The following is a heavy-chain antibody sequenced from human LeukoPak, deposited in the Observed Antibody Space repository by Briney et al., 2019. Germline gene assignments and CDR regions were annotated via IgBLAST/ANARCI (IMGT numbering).Heavy chain of an antibody. J-gene: IGHJ2*01. V-gene: IGHV3-53*01. D-gene: IGHD4-23*01. CDR1: GFTVSSNY. CDR2: IYSGGST. CDR3: ARAKAAVVTSNWYFDL. Sequence: GGSLRLSCAASGFTVSSNYMSWVRQAPGKGLEWVSVIYSGGSTYYADSVKGQFTISRDNSKNTLYLQMNSLRAEDTAVYYCARAKAAVVTSNWYFDLWGRGTLVTVSS.